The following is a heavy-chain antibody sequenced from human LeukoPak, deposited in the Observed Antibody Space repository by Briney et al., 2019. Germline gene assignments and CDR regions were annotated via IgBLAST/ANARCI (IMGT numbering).Heavy chain of an antibody. J-gene: IGHJ5*02. V-gene: IGHV3-30*02. CDR1: GFTFSSYG. D-gene: IGHD2/OR15-2a*01. CDR3: AKVIIEDWFDP. CDR2: IRYDGSNK. Sequence: GGSLRLSCAASGFTFSSYGMHWVRQAPGKGLEWVAFIRYDGSNKYYADSVKGRFTISRDNSKNTLYLRMNSLRAEDTAVYYCAKVIIEDWFDPWGQGTLVTVSS.